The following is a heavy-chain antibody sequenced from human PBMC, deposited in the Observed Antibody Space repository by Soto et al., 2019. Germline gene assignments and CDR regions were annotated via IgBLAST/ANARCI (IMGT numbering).Heavy chain of an antibody. J-gene: IGHJ1*01. V-gene: IGHV1-46*03. D-gene: IGHD1-26*01. CDR2: INPSGGST. CDR3: ARDVGAMGNILAF. Sequence: ASVKVSCKASGDTFTSYYMHWVRRAPGQGLEWMGIINPSGGSTSYAQKFQGRVTITADKSTSTAYMELSSLRSEDTAVYYFARDVGAMGNILAFCGQGTSVIGSS. CDR1: GDTFTSYY.